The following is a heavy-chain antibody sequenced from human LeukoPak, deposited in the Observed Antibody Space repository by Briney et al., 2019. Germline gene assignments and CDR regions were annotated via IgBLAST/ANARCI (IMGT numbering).Heavy chain of an antibody. Sequence: PSETLSLTCTVSGGSISSNSHYWGWLRQAQGQGLEWIGSIYYSDTTYYNPSLNSRVTISVDTSKNQCTLKLRSVTAAETGVEYCTRRCSGSSCYSDYCGQGTLVTVSS. J-gene: IGHJ4*02. CDR2: IYYSDTT. CDR1: GGSISSNSHY. D-gene: IGHD2-15*01. CDR3: TRRCSGSSCYSDY. V-gene: IGHV4-39*01.